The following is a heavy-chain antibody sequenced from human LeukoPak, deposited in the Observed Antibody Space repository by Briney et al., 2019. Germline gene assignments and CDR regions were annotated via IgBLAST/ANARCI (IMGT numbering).Heavy chain of an antibody. J-gene: IGHJ5*02. Sequence: ASVKVSCKASGYTFTSYGISWVRQAPGQGLEWMGWISAYNGNTNYAQKLQGRVTMTTDTSTSTAYMELRSLRSDDTAVYYCASVPLDQGHCSSTSCYTPRGQGTLVTVSS. CDR2: ISAYNGNT. V-gene: IGHV1-18*01. D-gene: IGHD2-2*02. CDR1: GYTFTSYG. CDR3: ASVPLDQGHCSSTSCYTP.